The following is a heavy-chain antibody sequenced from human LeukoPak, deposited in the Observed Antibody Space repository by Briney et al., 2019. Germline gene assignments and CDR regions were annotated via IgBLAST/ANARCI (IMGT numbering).Heavy chain of an antibody. D-gene: IGHD3-22*01. J-gene: IGHJ4*02. CDR3: ARDRGAYYYDRAFDY. Sequence: ASVKVSCKASGYTFTSYGISWVRQAPGQGLEWMGWISAYNGNTNYAQRLQGRVTMTTDTSTSTAYMELRSLRSDDTAVYYCARDRGAYYYDRAFDYWGQGTLVTVSS. CDR1: GYTFTSYG. CDR2: ISAYNGNT. V-gene: IGHV1-18*01.